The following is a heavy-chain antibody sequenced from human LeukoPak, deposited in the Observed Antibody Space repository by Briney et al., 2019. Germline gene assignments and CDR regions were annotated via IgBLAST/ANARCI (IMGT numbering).Heavy chain of an antibody. J-gene: IGHJ4*02. CDR2: IYSGGST. Sequence: PGGSLRLSCAASGFTVSSNYMSWVRQAPGKGLEWVSVIYSGGSTYYADSVKGRFTISRDNSKNTLYLQMNSLRAEDTAVYYCARTQYYYDSSGYYYVYWGQGTLVTVSS. D-gene: IGHD3-22*01. CDR1: GFTVSSNY. V-gene: IGHV3-66*01. CDR3: ARTQYYYDSSGYYYVY.